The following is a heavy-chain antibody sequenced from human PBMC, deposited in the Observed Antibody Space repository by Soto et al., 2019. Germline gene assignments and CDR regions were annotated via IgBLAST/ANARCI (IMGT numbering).Heavy chain of an antibody. V-gene: IGHV4-39*01. J-gene: IGHJ4*02. CDR2: IYYSGST. D-gene: IGHD4-17*01. CDR1: GGSISSSSYY. CDR3: ARHEFGPTPLPSYGDYFSRTY. Sequence: QLQLQESGPGLVKPSETLSLTCTVSGGSISSSSYYWGWIRQPPGKGLEWIGTIYYSGSTYYNPSLKSRVTISVDTSKNQFSLKLSSVTAADTAVYYCARHEFGPTPLPSYGDYFSRTYWGQGTLVTVSS.